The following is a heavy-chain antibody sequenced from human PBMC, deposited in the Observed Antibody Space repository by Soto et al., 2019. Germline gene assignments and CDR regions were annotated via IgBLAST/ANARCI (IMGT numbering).Heavy chain of an antibody. CDR2: ISAYNGNT. D-gene: IGHD6-19*01. CDR1: GYTFTSYG. Sequence: ASVKVFCKASGYTFTSYGISWVRQAPGQGLEWMGWISAYNGNTNYAQKLQGRVTMTTDTSTSTAYMELRSLRSDDTAVYYCARKKRSSGWYPGAFDIWGQGTMVTVSS. CDR3: ARKKRSSGWYPGAFDI. V-gene: IGHV1-18*01. J-gene: IGHJ3*02.